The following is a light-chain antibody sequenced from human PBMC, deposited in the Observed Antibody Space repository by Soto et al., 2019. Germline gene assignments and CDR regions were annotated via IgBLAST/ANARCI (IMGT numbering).Light chain of an antibody. CDR1: QTSSSW. Sequence: IQMTQFPCTLSRSVVDRLTITCRTRQTSSSWLAWYQQKPGKAPKLLIYKASNLTSGIPSRFSGSGSGTEFTLTIVSLQPDDFATYYCQQHNSYSEAFGRGTKVDIK. V-gene: IGKV1-5*03. CDR3: QQHNSYSEA. CDR2: KAS. J-gene: IGKJ1*01.